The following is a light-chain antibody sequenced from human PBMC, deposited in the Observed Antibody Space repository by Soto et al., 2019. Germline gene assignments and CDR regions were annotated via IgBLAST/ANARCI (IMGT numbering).Light chain of an antibody. CDR2: GAS. Sequence: EVLMTQSPATLSVSPGERATLSCRASQSINGNLAWYQQRPGQAPRLLIYGASTRATGIPARFSGSGSGTDFSFPISSLQSEDFAFYYCQQYSNEPPITFGQGTRLEIK. V-gene: IGKV3-15*01. J-gene: IGKJ5*01. CDR1: QSINGN. CDR3: QQYSNEPPIT.